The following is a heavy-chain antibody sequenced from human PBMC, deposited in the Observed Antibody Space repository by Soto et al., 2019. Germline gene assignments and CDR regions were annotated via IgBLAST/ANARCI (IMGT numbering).Heavy chain of an antibody. CDR3: ARHTGIAVAGTDY. CDR1: GGSISSSVYY. J-gene: IGHJ4*02. V-gene: IGHV4-39*01. D-gene: IGHD6-19*01. CDR2: ISYSGSP. Sequence: LSLTCTVSGGSISSSVYYWGWIRQPPGKGLEWIGSISYSGSPYYNPSLKSRVTISVDTSKTQFSLRLSSVTAADTAVYYCARHTGIAVAGTDYWGQGTLVTVSS.